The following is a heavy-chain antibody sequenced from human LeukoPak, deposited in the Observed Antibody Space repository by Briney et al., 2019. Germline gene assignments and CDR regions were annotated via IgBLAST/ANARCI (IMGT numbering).Heavy chain of an antibody. Sequence: HPGGSLRLSCAASGFTFVNYGFHWVRQAPVKALEWVAFISYNGNQKYGDSVKGRFTISRDNSKNTLYLQVNGLRPEDTAVYYCARDPLDISRWTNAFDIWGQGTMVSVSS. D-gene: IGHD2-2*03. CDR1: GFTFVNYG. CDR3: ARDPLDISRWTNAFDI. CDR2: ISYNGNQ. J-gene: IGHJ3*02. V-gene: IGHV3-30-3*01.